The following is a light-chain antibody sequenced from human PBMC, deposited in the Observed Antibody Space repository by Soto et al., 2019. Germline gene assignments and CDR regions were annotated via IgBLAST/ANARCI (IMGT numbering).Light chain of an antibody. CDR1: QRISTY. CDR3: QQSYSTPRT. J-gene: IGKJ4*01. CDR2: AAS. V-gene: IGKV1-39*01. Sequence: DIQMTQSPPSLSASIGDRVTITCRASQRISTYLNWYQQKPGKAPKLLIYAASNLQSGVPSTFSGSGSGTDFSLTISSLQPEDFATYFCQQSYSTPRTFGGGTKVEIK.